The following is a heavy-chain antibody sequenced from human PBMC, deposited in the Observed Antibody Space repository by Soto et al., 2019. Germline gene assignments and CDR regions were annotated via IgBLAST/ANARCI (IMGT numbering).Heavy chain of an antibody. CDR1: GGTFSGYV. CDR2: FVPLFGTT. Sequence: QRVQSGSEVKKPGSSVEVSCQASGGTFSGYVVTWMRQAPGQGLEWMGEFVPLFGTTNYAQRFSGRITITAEESTSTAYMELRTLRSDDTAVYYCATHGLGVSSPPYFDNWGQGTLVTVSS. V-gene: IGHV1-69*01. J-gene: IGHJ4*02. CDR3: ATHGLGVSSPPYFDN. D-gene: IGHD3-16*01.